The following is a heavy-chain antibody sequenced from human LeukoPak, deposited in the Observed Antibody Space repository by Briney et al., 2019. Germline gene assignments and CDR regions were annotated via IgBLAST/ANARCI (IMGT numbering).Heavy chain of an antibody. J-gene: IGHJ4*02. CDR3: ARGRRWLQLRSRGIDY. V-gene: IGHV4-38-2*02. Sequence: SETLSLTCTVSGYSISSGYYWGWIRQPPGKGLEWIGSIYHSGSTYYNPSLKSRVTISVDTSKNQFSLKLSSVTAADTAVYYCARGRRWLQLRSRGIDYWGQGTLVTVSS. D-gene: IGHD5-24*01. CDR1: GYSISSGYY. CDR2: IYHSGST.